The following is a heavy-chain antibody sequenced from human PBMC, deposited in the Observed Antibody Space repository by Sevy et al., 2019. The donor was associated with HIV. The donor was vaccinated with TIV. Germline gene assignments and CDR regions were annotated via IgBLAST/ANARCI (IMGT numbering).Heavy chain of an antibody. CDR3: AKRVAGALAALDI. CDR2: ISDGGGTT. D-gene: IGHD3-10*01. V-gene: IGHV3-23*01. Sequence: GGSLRLSCAASAFTFRNYVTNWVRQPPGKGLEWVSVISDGGGTTYYADSVKGRFTISRDDSKSTLYLQMNSLRVEDTAVYFCAKRVAGALAALDIWGQGTMVTVSS. J-gene: IGHJ3*02. CDR1: AFTFRNYV.